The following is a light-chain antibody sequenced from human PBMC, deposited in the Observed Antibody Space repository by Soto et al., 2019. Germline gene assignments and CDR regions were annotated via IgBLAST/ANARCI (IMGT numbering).Light chain of an antibody. V-gene: IGKV3-11*01. CDR3: QQRYRWPPIT. CDR1: QSVSSY. CDR2: DAS. Sequence: EIVLTQSPATLSLSPGERATLSCRASQSVSSYLAWYQQKPGQAPRLLIYDASNRATGIPARFSGSGSGTDFTLTISSLEPEDFAVYYCQQRYRWPPITFGQGTLLDNK. J-gene: IGKJ5*01.